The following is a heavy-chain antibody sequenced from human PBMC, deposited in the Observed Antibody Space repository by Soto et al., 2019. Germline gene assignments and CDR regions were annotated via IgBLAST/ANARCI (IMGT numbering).Heavy chain of an antibody. D-gene: IGHD3-9*01. CDR3: AKDTPVGYDILTGQDPGMDV. CDR2: ISGSGGST. V-gene: IGHV3-23*01. J-gene: IGHJ6*02. Sequence: PGGSLRLSCAASGFTFSSYAMSWVRQAPGKGLEWVSAISGSGGSTYYADSVKGRFTISRDNSKNTLYLQMNSLRAEDTAVYYCAKDTPVGYDILTGQDPGMDVWGQGTTVTVSS. CDR1: GFTFSSYA.